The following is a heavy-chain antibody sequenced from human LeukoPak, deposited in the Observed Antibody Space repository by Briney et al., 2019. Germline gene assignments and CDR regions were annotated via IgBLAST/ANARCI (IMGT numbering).Heavy chain of an antibody. CDR3: ARDGFRYYDSSGYYFY. D-gene: IGHD3-22*01. Sequence: ASVKVSCKASGHTFTSYGISWVRQAPGQGLEWMGWISAYNGNTNYAQKLQGRVTMTTDTSTSTAYMELRSLRSDDTAVYYCARDGFRYYDSSGYYFYWGQGTLVTVSS. V-gene: IGHV1-18*01. J-gene: IGHJ4*02. CDR2: ISAYNGNT. CDR1: GHTFTSYG.